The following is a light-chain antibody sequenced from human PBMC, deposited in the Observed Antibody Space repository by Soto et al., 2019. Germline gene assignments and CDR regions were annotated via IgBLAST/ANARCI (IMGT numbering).Light chain of an antibody. Sequence: DIQMTQSPSTLSASLGDRVTITCRASQRIDTCLACYQQKPGTAPKLLVYKATILQSGVPSRFSGSGSGTEFTLAISNLQPDGFATYYCQQYETFSPWTFGQGTKVDI. CDR2: KAT. CDR3: QQYETFSPWT. J-gene: IGKJ1*01. CDR1: QRIDTC. V-gene: IGKV1-5*03.